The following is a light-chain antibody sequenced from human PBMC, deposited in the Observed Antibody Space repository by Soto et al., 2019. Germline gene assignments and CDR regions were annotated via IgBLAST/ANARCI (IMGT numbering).Light chain of an antibody. CDR1: QSVGTY. CDR2: EAT. Sequence: VLTQSPATLSLSPGERATLSCRASQSVGTYLAWYQQKQGQAPRLLIHEATNRATGIPARFSGSGSGTAFTLTISSLEPEDFAVYYCQQRHSWPPTWTFGQGTKVEIK. CDR3: QQRHSWPPTWT. V-gene: IGKV3-11*01. J-gene: IGKJ1*01.